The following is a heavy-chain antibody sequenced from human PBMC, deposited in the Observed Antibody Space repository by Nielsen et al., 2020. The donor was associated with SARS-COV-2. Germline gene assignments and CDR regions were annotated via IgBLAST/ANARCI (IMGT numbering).Heavy chain of an antibody. V-gene: IGHV4-39*01. J-gene: IGHJ5*02. CDR1: GGSISSSSYY. D-gene: IGHD6-6*01. CDR3: ARQTSIAARPGWFDP. Sequence: GSLRLSCTVSGGSISSSSYYWGWIRQPPGKGLEWIGSIYYSGSTCYNPSLKSRVTISVDTSKNQFSLKLSSVTAADTAVYYCARQTSIAARPGWFDPWGQGTLVTVSS. CDR2: IYYSGST.